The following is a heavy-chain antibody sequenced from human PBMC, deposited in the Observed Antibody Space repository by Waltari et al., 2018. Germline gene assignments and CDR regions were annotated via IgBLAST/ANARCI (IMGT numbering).Heavy chain of an antibody. CDR3: ASGGVIAVAAADY. Sequence: QVQLVQSGAEVKKPGASVKVSCKASGYTFTGYYMHWVRQAPGQGLEWMGWINPNSGGTNYEQKFQGRVTMTRDTSISTAYMELSRLRSDDTAVYYCASGGVIAVAAADYWGQGTLVTVSS. D-gene: IGHD6-19*01. V-gene: IGHV1-2*02. CDR1: GYTFTGYY. CDR2: INPNSGGT. J-gene: IGHJ4*02.